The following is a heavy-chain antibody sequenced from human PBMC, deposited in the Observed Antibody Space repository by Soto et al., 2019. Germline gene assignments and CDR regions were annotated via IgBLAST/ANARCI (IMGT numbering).Heavy chain of an antibody. J-gene: IGHJ3*02. V-gene: IGHV3-23*01. D-gene: IGHD3-22*01. CDR2: ISGSGGGT. Sequence: EVQLLESGGGLVQPGGSLRLSCAASGFTFSSYAMSWVRQAPRKGLEWVSAISGSGGGTSYADSVKGRFTISRDNSKNTLYLQMNSLRVEDTAVYYCAKDHYYDSSGYSKMGSFPIWGQGTMVTVSS. CDR1: GFTFSSYA. CDR3: AKDHYYDSSGYSKMGSFPI.